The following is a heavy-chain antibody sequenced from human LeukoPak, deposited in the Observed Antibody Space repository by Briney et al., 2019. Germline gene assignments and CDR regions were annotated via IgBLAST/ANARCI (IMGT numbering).Heavy chain of an antibody. J-gene: IGHJ6*02. V-gene: IGHV1-2*02. CDR1: GYIFIDYY. CDR2: INPDSGGA. CDR3: ASKGPNEVGAYYYYYYGMDV. D-gene: IGHD3-16*01. Sequence: ASVKVSCKASGYIFIDYYMHWVRQVPGQGFEWMGWINPDSGGANYAQKFQGRVTMTRDTSISTAYMELSGLTFDDTAVYYCASKGPNEVGAYYYYYYGMDVWGQGTTVTVSS.